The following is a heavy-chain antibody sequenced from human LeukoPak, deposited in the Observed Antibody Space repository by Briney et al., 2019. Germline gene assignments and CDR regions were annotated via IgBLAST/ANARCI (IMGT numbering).Heavy chain of an antibody. CDR1: GGTFSSYA. CDR2: IIPIFGTA. V-gene: IGHV1-69*05. J-gene: IGHJ6*03. D-gene: IGHD5-12*01. CDR3: ARAVATGHAYYYYYMDV. Sequence: GASVTVSCKASGGTFSSYAISWVRQAPGQGLEWMGGIIPIFGTANYAQKFQGRVTITTDESTSTAYMELSSLRSEDTAVYYCARAVATGHAYYYYYMDVWGKGTTVTVSS.